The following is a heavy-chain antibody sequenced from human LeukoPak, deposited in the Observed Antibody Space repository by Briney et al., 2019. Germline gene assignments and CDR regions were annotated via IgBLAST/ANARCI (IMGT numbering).Heavy chain of an antibody. Sequence: SETLSLTCTVSGDSISGSNYHWGWIRQPPGMGLEWLENVHRSGRAYYNESLRGRTTISVDTSKNQFSLRLASMTTADTAVYYCAREPDAWGQGILVTVSS. CDR2: VHRSGRA. J-gene: IGHJ5*02. V-gene: IGHV4-39*07. CDR3: AREPDA. CDR1: GDSISGSNYH.